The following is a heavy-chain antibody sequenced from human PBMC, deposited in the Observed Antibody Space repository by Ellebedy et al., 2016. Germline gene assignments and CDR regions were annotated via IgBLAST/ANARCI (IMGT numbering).Heavy chain of an antibody. CDR2: IYYSGST. CDR3: AREGYYYDRGYYFDY. V-gene: IGHV4-59*01. J-gene: IGHJ4*02. Sequence: SETLSLTCTVSGGSISSYYWSWIRQPPGKGLEWIGYIYYSGSTNYNPSLKSRVTISVDTSKNQFSLKLSSVTAADTAVYYCAREGYYYDRGYYFDYWGQGTLVTVSS. CDR1: GGSISSYY. D-gene: IGHD3-22*01.